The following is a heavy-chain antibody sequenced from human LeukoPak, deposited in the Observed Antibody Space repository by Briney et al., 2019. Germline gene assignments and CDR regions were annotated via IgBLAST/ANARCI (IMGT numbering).Heavy chain of an antibody. Sequence: GASVKVSCKASGYTFTGYFMHWVRQAPGQGLEWMGWFKPSNGDTNYAQKFQGRVTMTRDTSISTAYMELSRLRSDDTAVYYCARADGTTVDYWGQGTLVTVSS. CDR2: FKPSNGDT. D-gene: IGHD1-7*01. V-gene: IGHV1-2*02. J-gene: IGHJ4*02. CDR1: GYTFTGYF. CDR3: ARADGTTVDY.